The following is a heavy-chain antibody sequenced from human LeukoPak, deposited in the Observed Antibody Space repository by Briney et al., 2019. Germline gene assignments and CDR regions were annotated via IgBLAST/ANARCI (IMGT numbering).Heavy chain of an antibody. D-gene: IGHD6-19*01. CDR1: GFTFDDYA. V-gene: IGHV3-43*02. CDR3: AKVQGSGWYGWFDP. Sequence: GGSQRLSCAPSGFTFDDYAMHWVRQAPGKGLEWVSLISGGGDTTYYADSVKGRFTISRDNAKNSLYLQMNSLRAEDTALYYCAKVQGSGWYGWFDPWGQGTLVTVSS. CDR2: ISGGGDTT. J-gene: IGHJ5*02.